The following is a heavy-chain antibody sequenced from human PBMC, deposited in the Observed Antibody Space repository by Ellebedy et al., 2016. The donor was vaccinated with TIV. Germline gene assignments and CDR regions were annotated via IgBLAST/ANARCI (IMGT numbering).Heavy chain of an antibody. CDR1: GYTFTGYY. J-gene: IGHJ6*02. Sequence: ASVKVSCKASGYTFTGYYMHWVRQAPGQGLAWMGWINPNSGGTNYAQKFQGRFTMTRDTSITTAYMALSRLRSDDTAMYYCARGCSSTSCSGDYYYGMTVWGQGTTVTVSS. CDR2: INPNSGGT. D-gene: IGHD2-2*01. CDR3: ARGCSSTSCSGDYYYGMTV. V-gene: IGHV1-2*02.